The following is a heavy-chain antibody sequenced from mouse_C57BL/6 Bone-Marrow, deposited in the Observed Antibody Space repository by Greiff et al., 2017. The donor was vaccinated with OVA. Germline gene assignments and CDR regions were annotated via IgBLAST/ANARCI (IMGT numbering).Heavy chain of an antibody. J-gene: IGHJ4*01. Sequence: EVKVVESGGGLVKPGGSLKLSCAASGFTFSSYAMSWVRQTPEKRLEWVATISDGGSYTYYPDNVKGRFTISRDNAKNNLYLQMSHLKSEDTAMYYCASYSNVYAMDYWGQGTSVTVSS. CDR2: ISDGGSYT. CDR3: ASYSNVYAMDY. CDR1: GFTFSSYA. D-gene: IGHD2-5*01. V-gene: IGHV5-4*03.